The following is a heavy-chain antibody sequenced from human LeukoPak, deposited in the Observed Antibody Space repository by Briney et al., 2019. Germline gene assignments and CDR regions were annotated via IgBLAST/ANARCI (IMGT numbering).Heavy chain of an antibody. CDR3: ASSYPSWDY. V-gene: IGHV4-59*04. CDR1: GGSISSYY. J-gene: IGHJ4*02. Sequence: SSETLSLTCTVSGGSISSYYWSWIRQPPGKGLEWIGYIYYSGSTYYNPSLKSRVTISVDTSKNQFSLKLSSVTAADTAVYYCASSYPSWDYWGQGTLVTVSS. D-gene: IGHD3-10*01. CDR2: IYYSGST.